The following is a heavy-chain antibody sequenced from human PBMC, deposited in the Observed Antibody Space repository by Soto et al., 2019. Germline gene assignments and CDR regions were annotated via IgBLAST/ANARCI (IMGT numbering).Heavy chain of an antibody. J-gene: IGHJ2*01. D-gene: IGHD3-9*01. CDR2: IYYSGST. CDR3: SRVDWPYRGYFDL. Sequence: SETLSLTCTVSGGSISSYYWSWIRQPPGKGLEWIGYIYYSGSTNYNPSLKSRVTISVDTSKNQFSLKLSSVTSADTAVYYCSRVDWPYRGYFDLWGSGTLVTVSS. V-gene: IGHV4-59*01. CDR1: GGSISSYY.